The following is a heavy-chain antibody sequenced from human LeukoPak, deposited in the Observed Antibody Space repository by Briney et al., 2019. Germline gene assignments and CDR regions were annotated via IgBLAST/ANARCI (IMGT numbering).Heavy chain of an antibody. Sequence: GGSLRLSCAASGFAFSSYTMGWVRQAPGKGLEWVSAISGSGGSTYYADSVKGRFTISRDNSKNTLYVQMNSLRAEDTAVYYRAKKTSYCGGDCYPYYFDHWGQGTAVTVSS. CDR2: ISGSGGST. CDR3: AKKTSYCGGDCYPYYFDH. CDR1: GFAFSSYT. J-gene: IGHJ4*02. V-gene: IGHV3-23*01. D-gene: IGHD2-21*02.